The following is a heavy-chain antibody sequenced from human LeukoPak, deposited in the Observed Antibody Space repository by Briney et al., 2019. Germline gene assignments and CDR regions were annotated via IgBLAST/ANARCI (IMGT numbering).Heavy chain of an antibody. D-gene: IGHD2-2*01. CDR1: GFTFSNSW. V-gene: IGHV3-74*01. J-gene: IGHJ4*02. CDR2: INSDGKTT. Sequence: GGSLRLSCAASGFTFSNSWMHWVRQAPGKGLVWVSRINSDGKTTTYADSVKGRFTISRDNTKNTLYLQMNSLSAEDTAVYYCTRNAAYCLDSWGQGTLVTVSS. CDR3: TRNAAYCLDS.